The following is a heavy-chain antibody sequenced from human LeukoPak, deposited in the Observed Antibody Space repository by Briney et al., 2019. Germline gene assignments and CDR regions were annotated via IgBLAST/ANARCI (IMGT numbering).Heavy chain of an antibody. CDR3: ARVGYYDYVWGTLDY. Sequence: SVKVSCKASGGTFSSYAISWVRQAPGQGLEWMGGIIPLFGTANYAQKFQGRVTITADKSTSTAYMELRSLRSDDTAVYYCARVGYYDYVWGTLDYWGQGTLVTASS. CDR1: GGTFSSYA. V-gene: IGHV1-69*06. J-gene: IGHJ4*02. D-gene: IGHD3-16*01. CDR2: IIPLFGTA.